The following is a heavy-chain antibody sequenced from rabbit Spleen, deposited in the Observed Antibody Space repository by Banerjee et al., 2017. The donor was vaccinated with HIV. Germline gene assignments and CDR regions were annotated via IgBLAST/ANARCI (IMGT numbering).Heavy chain of an antibody. J-gene: IGHJ4*01. CDR1: GVSFSANSY. CDR2: IDSGSSGFT. V-gene: IGHV1S40*01. Sequence: QSLGESGGDLVKPGASLTLTCIASGVSFSANSYICWVRQAPGKGLEWIVCIDSGSSGFTYFASWAKGRFTISKTSSTTVTLQMTSLTAADTATYFCARGSATMTMVITGYYLSLWGPGTLVTVS. D-gene: IGHD2-1*01. CDR3: ARGSATMTMVITGYYLSL.